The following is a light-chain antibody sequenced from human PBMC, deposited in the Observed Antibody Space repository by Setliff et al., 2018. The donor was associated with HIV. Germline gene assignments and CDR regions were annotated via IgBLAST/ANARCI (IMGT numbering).Light chain of an antibody. CDR1: NIETKS. V-gene: IGLV3-21*04. CDR2: YDT. J-gene: IGLJ2*01. CDR3: QVWDSSRDHPGVV. Sequence: SYELTQPPSGSVAPGKTARITCGGNNIETKSVHWYQQKPGQAPVLVISYDTDRPSGIPERFSGSNPGNPATLTISRVEAGDEAVYYCQVWDSSRDHPGVVFGGGTKVTVL.